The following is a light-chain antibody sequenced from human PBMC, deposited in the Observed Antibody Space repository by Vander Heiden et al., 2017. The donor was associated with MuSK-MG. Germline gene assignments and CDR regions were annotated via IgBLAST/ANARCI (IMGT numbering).Light chain of an antibody. CDR3: QQSKSTPPCT. J-gene: IGKJ2*02. V-gene: IGKV1-39*01. Sequence: DIQMTQSPSSLSASVGDSVTIPCRENQSISSYLNWYEQKQGKAPTRLIYAVSSLQSGVLSRWSGRGAGRDVTITISSLEPEDLASFYYQQSKSTPPCTVGQGTKVDIK. CDR1: QSISSY. CDR2: AVS.